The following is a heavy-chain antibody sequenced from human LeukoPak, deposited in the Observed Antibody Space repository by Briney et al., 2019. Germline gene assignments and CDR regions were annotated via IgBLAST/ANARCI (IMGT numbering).Heavy chain of an antibody. J-gene: IGHJ6*03. V-gene: IGHV3-74*01. CDR1: GFTFGTYW. CDR3: ARTILTDFYYYYSMDV. Sequence: GGSLRLSCGASGFTFGTYWMHWVRQAPGKGLVWVSGINSDGGTTTYADSVKGRFTISRDNAKNSLYLQMNSLRAEDTALYYCARTILTDFYYYYSMDVWGKGTTVTVSS. D-gene: IGHD3-9*01. CDR2: INSDGGTT.